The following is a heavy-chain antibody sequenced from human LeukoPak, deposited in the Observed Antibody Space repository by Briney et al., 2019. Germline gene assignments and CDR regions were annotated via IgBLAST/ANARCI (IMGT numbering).Heavy chain of an antibody. Sequence: SETLSLTCTVSGGAISSYYWSWIRQPPGKGLERIGYIQYSGSSNYKSSLKSRVTISVDTSQNHFSLKVSSVTAADTAVYYCARGKRWLQSPFDYWGQGTLVTVSS. CDR3: ARGKRWLQSPFDY. CDR1: GGAISSYY. V-gene: IGHV4-59*01. D-gene: IGHD5-24*01. CDR2: IQYSGSS. J-gene: IGHJ4*02.